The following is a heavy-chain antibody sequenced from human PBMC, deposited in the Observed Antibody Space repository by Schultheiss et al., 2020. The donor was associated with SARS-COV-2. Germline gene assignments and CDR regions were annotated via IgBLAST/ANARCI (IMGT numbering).Heavy chain of an antibody. CDR3: ARSAVTTESVSDY. CDR2: ITNDGSNK. D-gene: IGHD4-17*01. J-gene: IGHJ4*02. CDR1: GFTFSSYG. V-gene: IGHV3-30*03. Sequence: GGSLRLSCAASGFTFSSYGMHWVRQAPGKGLEWVAVITNDGSNKYYADSVKGRFAISRDNSKTTLYLQMNSLRAEDTAVYYCARSAVTTESVSDYWGQGTVVTVSS.